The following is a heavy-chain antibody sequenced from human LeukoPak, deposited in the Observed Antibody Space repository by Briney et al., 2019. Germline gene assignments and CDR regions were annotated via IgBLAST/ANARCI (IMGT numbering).Heavy chain of an antibody. CDR2: INHSGST. V-gene: IGHV4-34*01. J-gene: IGHJ4*02. Sequence: NPSETLSLTCAVYGGSFSGYYWSWIRQPPGKGLEWIGEINHSGSTNYNPSLKSRVTISVDTSKNQFSLKLSSVTAADTAVYYCARETPDIVGYDWNYYFDYWGQGTLVTVSS. CDR3: ARETPDIVGYDWNYYFDY. D-gene: IGHD5-12*01. CDR1: GGSFSGYY.